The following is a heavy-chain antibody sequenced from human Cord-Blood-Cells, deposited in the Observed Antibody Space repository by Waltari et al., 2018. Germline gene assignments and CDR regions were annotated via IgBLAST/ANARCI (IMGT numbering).Heavy chain of an antibody. CDR1: GGSFSGYY. J-gene: IGHJ4*02. V-gene: IGHV4-34*01. D-gene: IGHD1-26*01. CDR3: ARTVYSGSSFDY. Sequence: QVRLQQWGAGLLKPSETLSLTCAVYGGSFSGYYWSWIRQPPGKGLEWIGEINHSGSTNYNPSLKSRVTISVDTSKNQFSLKLSSVTAADTAVYYCARTVYSGSSFDYWGQGTLVTVSS. CDR2: INHSGST.